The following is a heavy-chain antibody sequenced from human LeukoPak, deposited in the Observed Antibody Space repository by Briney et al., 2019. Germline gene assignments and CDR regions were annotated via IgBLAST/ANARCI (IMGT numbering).Heavy chain of an antibody. Sequence: SETLSLTCAVYGGSFSGYYWSWIRQPPRKGLEWIGEINHSGSTNYNPSLKSRVTISVDTSKNQFSLKLSSVTAADTAVYYCARGGTNIVVVPAARYNWFDPWGQGTLVTVSS. CDR2: INHSGST. V-gene: IGHV4-34*01. D-gene: IGHD2-2*01. CDR3: ARGGTNIVVVPAARYNWFDP. CDR1: GGSFSGYY. J-gene: IGHJ5*02.